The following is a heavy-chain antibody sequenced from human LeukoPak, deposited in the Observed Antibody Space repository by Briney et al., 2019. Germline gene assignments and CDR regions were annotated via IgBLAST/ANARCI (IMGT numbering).Heavy chain of an antibody. D-gene: IGHD6-13*01. CDR1: GGXINSYY. CDR2: IYYTGST. CDR3: ARPSGSSWGAAFDY. J-gene: IGHJ4*02. Sequence: SETLSLTCTVSGGXINSYYCSWIRQPPGKGLEWIGYIYYTGSTYYNPSLKSRLTISVDSSNNQFSLEVSSVTAADTAVYYCARPSGSSWGAAFDYWGQGTLVTVSS. V-gene: IGHV4-59*01.